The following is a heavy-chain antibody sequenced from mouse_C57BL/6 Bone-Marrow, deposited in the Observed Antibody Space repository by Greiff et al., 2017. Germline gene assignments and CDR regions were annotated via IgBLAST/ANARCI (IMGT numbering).Heavy chain of an antibody. D-gene: IGHD2-10*02. J-gene: IGHJ4*01. CDR2: IHPNSGST. CDR3: VCPLSIFYAMDY. CDR1: GYTFTSYW. Sequence: QVQLLQPGAELVKPGASVKLSCKASGYTFTSYWMHWVKQRPGQGLEWIGMIHPNSGSTNYNEKVKSKATLTVDKSSSKAYMQFSRLTAEDSAVYYCVCPLSIFYAMDYWGQGTSVSVSS. V-gene: IGHV1-64*01.